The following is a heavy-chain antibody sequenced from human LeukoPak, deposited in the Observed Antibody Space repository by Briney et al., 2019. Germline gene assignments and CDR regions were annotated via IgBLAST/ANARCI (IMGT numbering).Heavy chain of an antibody. CDR2: IIPIFGTA. J-gene: IGHJ4*02. CDR1: GGTFSSYA. Sequence: ASVKVSCKASGGTFSSYAISWVRQAPGQGLEWMGGIIPIFGTANYAQKLQGRVTMTTDTSTSTAYMELRSLRSDDTAVYYCARPQYSGSYVHFDYWGQGTLVTVSS. CDR3: ARPQYSGSYVHFDY. V-gene: IGHV1-69*05. D-gene: IGHD1-26*01.